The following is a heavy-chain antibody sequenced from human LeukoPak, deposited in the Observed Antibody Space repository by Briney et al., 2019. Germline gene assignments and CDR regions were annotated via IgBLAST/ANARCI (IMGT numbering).Heavy chain of an antibody. CDR1: GFTFSSYA. D-gene: IGHD3/OR15-3a*01. V-gene: IGHV3-21*01. CDR2: ISSSSSYI. CDR3: ARAPDWPYYFDY. Sequence: GGSLRLSCAASGFTFSSYAMSWVRQAPGKGLEWVSSISSSSSYIYYADSVKGRFTISRDNAKNSLYLQMNSLRAEDTAVYYCARAPDWPYYFDYWGQGTLVTVSS. J-gene: IGHJ4*02.